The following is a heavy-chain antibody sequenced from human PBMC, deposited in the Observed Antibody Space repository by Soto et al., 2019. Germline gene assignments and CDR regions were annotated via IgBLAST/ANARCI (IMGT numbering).Heavy chain of an antibody. J-gene: IGHJ3*02. V-gene: IGHV3-48*01. Sequence: PGGSLRLSCAASGFTFSSYSMNWVRQAPGKGLEWVSYISSSGGTIYYADSVKGRFTISRDNSKNTLYLQMNSLRAEDTAVYYCAKFRPGTDAFVIWGQGTMVTVS. D-gene: IGHD1-1*01. CDR3: AKFRPGTDAFVI. CDR2: ISSSGGTI. CDR1: GFTFSSYS.